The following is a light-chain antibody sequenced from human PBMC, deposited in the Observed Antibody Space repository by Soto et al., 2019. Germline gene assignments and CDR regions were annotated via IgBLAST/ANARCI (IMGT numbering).Light chain of an antibody. CDR1: PGSSSY. J-gene: IGKJ4*01. CDR3: KQYESHPLS. Sequence: IQLTQSPSSLAASVVDRVTITCRASPGSSSYLAWYQQKPGKDPNLLIYTAATSQSGVPSRFRGSGSGTDFTLNISSLQPEDFATYYCKQYESHPLSFGGGTKVEIK. CDR2: TAA. V-gene: IGKV1-9*01.